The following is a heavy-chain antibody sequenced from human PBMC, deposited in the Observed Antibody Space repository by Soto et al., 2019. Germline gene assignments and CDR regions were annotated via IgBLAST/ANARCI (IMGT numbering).Heavy chain of an antibody. CDR3: AKAPLYCSGGSCPYYFDY. D-gene: IGHD2-15*01. CDR1: GFTFSSYA. V-gene: IGHV3-23*01. J-gene: IGHJ4*02. Sequence: EVQLLESGGGWVQPGGSLRLSCAASGFTFSSYAMSWVRQAPGKGLEWVSAISGSGGSTYYADSVKGRFTISRDNSKNTLYLQMNSLRAEDTAVYYCAKAPLYCSGGSCPYYFDYWGQGTLVTVSS. CDR2: ISGSGGST.